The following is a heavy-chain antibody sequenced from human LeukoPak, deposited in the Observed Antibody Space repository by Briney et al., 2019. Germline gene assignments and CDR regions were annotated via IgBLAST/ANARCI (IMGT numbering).Heavy chain of an antibody. CDR1: GFTFSTYA. V-gene: IGHV3-23*01. CDR2: ISGSGGST. Sequence: GGSLRLSCAASGFTFSTYAVSWVRQAPGKGLEWVSAISGSGGSTYYADSVKGQFTISRDNSKNTVYPQMSTLRAEDTAVYYCVKEGGLGYTYGFDYWGQGTLVTVSS. J-gene: IGHJ4*02. CDR3: VKEGGLGYTYGFDY. D-gene: IGHD5-18*01.